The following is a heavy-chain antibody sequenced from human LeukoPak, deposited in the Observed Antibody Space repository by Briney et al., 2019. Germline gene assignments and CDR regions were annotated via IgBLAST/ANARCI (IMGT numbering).Heavy chain of an antibody. D-gene: IGHD6-13*01. CDR2: INAGNGNT. CDR3: ARDSGYTAAEIYYYYGMDV. V-gene: IGHV1-3*01. CDR1: GYTFTSYA. J-gene: IGHJ6*02. Sequence: GASVKVSCKASGYTFTSYAMHWVRQAPGQRLEWMGWINAGNGNTKYSQKFQGRVTITRDTSASTAYMELSSLRSEDTAVYYCARDSGYTAAEIYYYYGMDVWGQGTTVTVSS.